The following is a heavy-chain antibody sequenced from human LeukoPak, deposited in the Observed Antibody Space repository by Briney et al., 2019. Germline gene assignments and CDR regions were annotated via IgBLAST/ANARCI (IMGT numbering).Heavy chain of an antibody. CDR1: GGSFSGYY. CDR3: ARGPRMVRGVKLLDV. Sequence: SETLSLTCAVYGGSFSGYYWSWIRQPPGKGLEWIGGINHSGSTNYNPSLKSRVTISVDTSKNQFSLKLSSVTAADTAVYYCARGPRMVRGVKLLDVWGQGTTVTVSS. CDR2: INHSGST. D-gene: IGHD3-10*01. J-gene: IGHJ6*02. V-gene: IGHV4-34*01.